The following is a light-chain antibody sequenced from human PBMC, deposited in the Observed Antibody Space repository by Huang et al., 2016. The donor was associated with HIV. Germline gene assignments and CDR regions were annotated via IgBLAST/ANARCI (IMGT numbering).Light chain of an antibody. J-gene: IGKJ4*01. CDR3: HQYDNWPPA. CDR1: QTVTNN. CDR2: GAS. Sequence: MTQSPAILSVSPGERASLSCRTSQTVTNNLAWYQHRPGQAPRVLISGASTRAACVPARFSGSGSGTDFTLTISSLQSEDFGIYYCHQYDNWPPAFGGGTRVEVK. V-gene: IGKV3-15*01.